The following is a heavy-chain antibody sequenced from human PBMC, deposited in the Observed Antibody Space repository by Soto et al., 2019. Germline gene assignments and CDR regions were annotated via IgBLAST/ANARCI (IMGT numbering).Heavy chain of an antibody. J-gene: IGHJ6*02. V-gene: IGHV3-21*01. D-gene: IGHD3-10*01. CDR2: ICGFSPYT. Sequence: PGGSLRLSCISSGFTFRTYTMNWVRQAPGKGLEWVSGICGFSPYTFYAESVKGRFTISRDNAKNSLDLQMDSLRAEDTAVYYCARDRGYDAHDYYYNAMDVWGQGTTVTVSS. CDR1: GFTFRTYT. CDR3: ARDRGYDAHDYYYNAMDV.